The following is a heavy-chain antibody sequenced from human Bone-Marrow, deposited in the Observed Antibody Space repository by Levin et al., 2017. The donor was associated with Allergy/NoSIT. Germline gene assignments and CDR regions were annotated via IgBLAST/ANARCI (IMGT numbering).Heavy chain of an antibody. J-gene: IGHJ4*02. CDR1: GSSISRGYY. CDR3: ARAEVGDFDF. D-gene: IGHD3-16*01. V-gene: IGHV4-38-2*02. Sequence: SETLSLTCSVSGSSISRGYYWGWIRQPPGKTLEWIGSIYHDGSASYNPSLKSRVAMSVDTTKNQFSLQLTSVTAADTAVYYCARAEVGDFDFWGQGVLISVSS. CDR2: IYHDGSA.